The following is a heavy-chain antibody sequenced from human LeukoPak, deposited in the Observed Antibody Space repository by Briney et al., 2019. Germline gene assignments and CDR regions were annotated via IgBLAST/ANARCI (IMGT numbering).Heavy chain of an antibody. CDR1: GGSITNYY. J-gene: IGHJ6*03. V-gene: IGHV4-59*01. CDR2: IYYTGAT. Sequence: KASETLSLTCTVSGGSITNYYWSWIRQPPGKGLKWLGYIYYTGATKYNPSLESRVTISVDTSKSQFSLQLSSVTAADTAVYYCTREGGYSYATRDYYYYMDVWGKGTTVTISS. D-gene: IGHD5-18*01. CDR3: TREGGYSYATRDYYYYMDV.